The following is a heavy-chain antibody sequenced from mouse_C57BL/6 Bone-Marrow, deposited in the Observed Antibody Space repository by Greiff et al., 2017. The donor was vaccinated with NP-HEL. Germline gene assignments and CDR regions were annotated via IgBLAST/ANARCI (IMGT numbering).Heavy chain of an antibody. V-gene: IGHV5-12*01. D-gene: IGHD1-1*01. CDR2: ISNGGGST. CDR3: ARQRGSSPWFAY. Sequence: EVHLVESGGGLVQPGGSLKLSCAASGFTFSDYYMYWVRQTPEKRLEWVAYISNGGGSTYYPDTVKGRFTISRDNAKNTLYLQMSRLKSEDTAMYYCARQRGSSPWFAYWGQGTLVTVSA. J-gene: IGHJ3*01. CDR1: GFTFSDYY.